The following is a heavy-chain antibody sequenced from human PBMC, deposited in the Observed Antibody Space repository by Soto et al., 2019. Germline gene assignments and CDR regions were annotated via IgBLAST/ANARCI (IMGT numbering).Heavy chain of an antibody. CDR3: AKDDYYDSSGYQPPSPPYGMDV. CDR1: GFTFSSYG. V-gene: IGHV3-30*18. CDR2: ISYDGSNK. Sequence: GGSLRLSCAASGFTFSSYGMHWVRQAPGKGLEWVAVISYDGSNKYYADSVKGRFTISRDNSKNTLYLQMNSLRAEDTAVYYCAKDDYYDSSGYQPPSPPYGMDVWGQGTTVTVSS. J-gene: IGHJ6*02. D-gene: IGHD3-22*01.